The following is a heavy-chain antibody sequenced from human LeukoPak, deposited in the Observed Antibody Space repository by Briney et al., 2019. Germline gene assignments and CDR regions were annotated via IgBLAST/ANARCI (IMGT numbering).Heavy chain of an antibody. Sequence: WGSLRLSCAASGFTFSSYWMRWVRQAPGKGLVWVSRINSDGSSTSYADSVKGRFTISRDNAKNTLYLQMNSLRAEDTAVYYCGRASTVVLDYWGQGTLVTVSS. CDR1: GFTFSSYW. CDR3: GRASTVVLDY. V-gene: IGHV3-74*01. J-gene: IGHJ4*02. D-gene: IGHD4-23*01. CDR2: INSDGSST.